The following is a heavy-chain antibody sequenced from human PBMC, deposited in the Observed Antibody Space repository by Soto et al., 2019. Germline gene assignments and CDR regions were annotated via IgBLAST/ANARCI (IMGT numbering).Heavy chain of an antibody. V-gene: IGHV6-1*01. J-gene: IGHJ5*01. Sequence: LSLTCVISGDSVSNIHVTWNWIRQSPSRGLEWLGRTYYRSKWFTDYAVSVKSRVTINPEISENQFSLHLNSVTPEDTAVYYCARLIGNSWLDSWGQGTLVTVSS. CDR3: ARLIGNSWLDS. CDR2: TYYRSKWFT. D-gene: IGHD2-8*01. CDR1: GDSVSNIHVT.